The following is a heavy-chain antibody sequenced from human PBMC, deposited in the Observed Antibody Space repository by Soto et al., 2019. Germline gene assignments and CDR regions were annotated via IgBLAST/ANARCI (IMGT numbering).Heavy chain of an antibody. J-gene: IGHJ4*02. V-gene: IGHV5-10-1*01. D-gene: IGHD6-13*01. Sequence: GESLKISCKGSGYTFTDYWINWVRQMPGKGLEWMGRIDPSDSYTNYSPSFQGHVTISADKSISTAYLQWSSLKASDTAMYYCARTGSSSWYEIDYWGQGTLVTVSS. CDR3: ARTGSSSWYEIDY. CDR1: GYTFTDYW. CDR2: IDPSDSYT.